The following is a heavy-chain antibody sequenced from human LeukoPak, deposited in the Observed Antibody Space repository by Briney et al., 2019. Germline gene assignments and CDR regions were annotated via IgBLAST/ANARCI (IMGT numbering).Heavy chain of an antibody. CDR1: GFTFSSYE. CDR3: ARDSLCYYGSGMEYYGMDV. V-gene: IGHV3-48*03. J-gene: IGHJ6*02. Sequence: PGGSLRLSCAASGFTFSSYEMNWVRQAPGKGLEWVSYISSSGSTIYYADSVKGRFTISRDNAKNSLYLQMNSLRAEDTAVYYCARDSLCYYGSGMEYYGMDVWGQGTTVTVSS. D-gene: IGHD3-10*01. CDR2: ISSSGSTI.